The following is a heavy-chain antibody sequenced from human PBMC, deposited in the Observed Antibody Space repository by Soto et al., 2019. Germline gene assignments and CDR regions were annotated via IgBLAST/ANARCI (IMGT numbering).Heavy chain of an antibody. CDR3: ARMPYTGSNPPFDY. V-gene: IGHV1-58*01. Sequence: SVKVSCKTSGFTFTNSAVQWVRQARGERLEWIGWIIVGSGQTNYAQKLQEKITITRDTSTNTAYMELSSVTAADTAVYYCARMPYTGSNPPFDYWGRGTLVTVSS. D-gene: IGHD1-26*01. J-gene: IGHJ4*02. CDR2: IIVGSGQT. CDR1: GFTFTNSA.